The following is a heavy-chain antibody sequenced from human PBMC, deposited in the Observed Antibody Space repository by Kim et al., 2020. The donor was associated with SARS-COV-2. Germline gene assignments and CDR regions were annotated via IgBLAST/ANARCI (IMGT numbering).Heavy chain of an antibody. D-gene: IGHD3-10*01. J-gene: IGHJ4*02. CDR2: IYYSGST. Sequence: SETLSLTCTVSGGSISSYYWSWIQQPPGKGLEWIGYIYYSGSTNYNPSLKSRVTISVDTSKNQFSLKLSSVTAADTAVYYCARTPTYYYGSGSYSWAFDYWGQGTLVTVSS. CDR3: ARTPTYYYGSGSYSWAFDY. V-gene: IGHV4-59*01. CDR1: GGSISSYY.